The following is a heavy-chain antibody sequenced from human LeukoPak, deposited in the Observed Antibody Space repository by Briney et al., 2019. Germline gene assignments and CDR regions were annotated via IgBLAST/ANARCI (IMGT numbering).Heavy chain of an antibody. CDR1: GFTFSSYW. V-gene: IGHV3-7*01. D-gene: IGHD3-22*01. CDR2: IKQDGSEK. CDR3: ARDLNYYDSSGYYSY. Sequence: GGSLRLSCAASGFTFSSYWMTWVRQAPGKGLEWVANIKQDGSEKYYVDSVKGRFTISRDNAKNSLYLQMISLRAEDTAVYYCARDLNYYDSSGYYSYWGQGTLVTVSS. J-gene: IGHJ4*02.